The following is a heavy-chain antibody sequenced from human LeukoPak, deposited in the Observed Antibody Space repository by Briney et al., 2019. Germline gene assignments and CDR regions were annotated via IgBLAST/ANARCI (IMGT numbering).Heavy chain of an antibody. CDR3: ARDSTNSYYFDY. CDR2: IYSGGST. J-gene: IGHJ4*02. D-gene: IGHD2/OR15-2a*01. CDR1: GFTFSNYA. Sequence: HPGGSLRLSCAASGFTFSNYAMSWVRQAPGKGLEWVSVIYSGGSTYYADSVKGRFTISRDNSKNTLYLQMNSLRAEDTAVYYCARDSTNSYYFDYWGQGTLVTVSS. V-gene: IGHV3-53*01.